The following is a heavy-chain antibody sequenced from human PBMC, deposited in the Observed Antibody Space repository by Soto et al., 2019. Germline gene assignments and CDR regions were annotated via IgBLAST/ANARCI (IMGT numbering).Heavy chain of an antibody. CDR3: ARSLTIFGVVARFDY. D-gene: IGHD3-3*01. V-gene: IGHV3-30-3*01. CDR2: MSYDGSDK. J-gene: IGHJ4*02. Sequence: GGSLRLSCAASGYTFGDYAMHWVRQASGKGLEWVAVMSYDGSDKYYADSVKGRFSISRDSSQSTLYLQMNSLRVEDTAVYYCARSLTIFGVVARFDYWGQGTLVTVSS. CDR1: GYTFGDYA.